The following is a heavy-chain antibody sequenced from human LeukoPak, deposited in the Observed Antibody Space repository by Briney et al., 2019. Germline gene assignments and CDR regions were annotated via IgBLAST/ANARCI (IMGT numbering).Heavy chain of an antibody. CDR2: ISSSRTTK. V-gene: IGHV3-48*01. CDR1: GFTFSSYS. D-gene: IGHD2-15*01. CDR3: AREMVVAATESFDY. J-gene: IGHJ4*02. Sequence: PGGSLRLSCAASGFTFSSYSMNWVRQAPGKGLEWVSYISSSRTTKYYADSVKGRFTISRDNAKNSLYLRMNSLRAEDTAVYYCAREMVVAATESFDYWGQGTLVTVSS.